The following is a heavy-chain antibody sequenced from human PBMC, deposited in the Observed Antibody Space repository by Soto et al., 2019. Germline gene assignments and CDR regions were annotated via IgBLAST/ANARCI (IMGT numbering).Heavy chain of an antibody. Sequence: QVQLVESGGGVVQPGQCLRLSCAASGFSFSIYAMHWVRRAPGKGLEWVAVISYDGTKTFYADSAKGRFTVSRDNSKNTLYLQMNSLRAEDTAIYYCAKGGGDGYYVGSGYSFDHWGQGTLVTVSS. CDR3: AKGGGDGYYVGSGYSFDH. J-gene: IGHJ4*02. V-gene: IGHV3-30*18. CDR2: ISYDGTKT. D-gene: IGHD3-22*01. CDR1: GFSFSIYA.